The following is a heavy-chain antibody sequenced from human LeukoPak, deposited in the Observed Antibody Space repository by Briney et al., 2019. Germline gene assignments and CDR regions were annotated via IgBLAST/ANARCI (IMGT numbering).Heavy chain of an antibody. CDR1: GYTFTSYD. V-gene: IGHV1-8*01. D-gene: IGHD3-10*01. J-gene: IGHJ4*02. CDR3: ARSGRKYYGSGSYFAY. CDR2: MNPNSGNT. Sequence: ASVKVSCKASGYTFTSYDINWVRQATGQGLQWMGWMNPNSGNTGYAQKFQGRVTMTRNTSISTAHMELSSLRSEDTAVYYCARSGRKYYGSGSYFAYWGQGTLVTVSS.